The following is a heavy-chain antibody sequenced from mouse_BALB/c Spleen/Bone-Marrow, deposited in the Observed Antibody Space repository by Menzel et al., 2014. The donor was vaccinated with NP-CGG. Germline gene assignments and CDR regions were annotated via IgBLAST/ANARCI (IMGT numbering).Heavy chain of an antibody. Sequence: EVKVEESGGGLVQPGGSRKLSCAASGFTFSSFGMHWVRQAPEKGLEWVAYISSGSSTIYYADTVMGRFTISRDNPKNNLFLQMTSLRSEDTAMYYCARSGSSSGYFDYWGQGTTLTVSS. V-gene: IGHV5-17*02. CDR1: GFTFSSFG. CDR2: ISSGSSTI. CDR3: ARSGSSSGYFDY. J-gene: IGHJ2*01. D-gene: IGHD1-1*01.